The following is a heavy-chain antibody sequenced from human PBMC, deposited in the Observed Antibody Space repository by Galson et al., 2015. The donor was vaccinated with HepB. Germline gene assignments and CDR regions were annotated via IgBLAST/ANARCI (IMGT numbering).Heavy chain of an antibody. CDR2: ISGSGGSK. J-gene: IGHJ5*02. D-gene: IGHD6-13*01. V-gene: IGHV3-23*01. CDR1: GFTLSNYI. Sequence: SLRLSCAASGFTLSNYIMSWVRQAPGKGLEWISGISGSGGSKYYADSVKGRFSISRDNSKNTLSLQMNSLRAEDTAVYYCAKIQRLEAAFSNCFDPWGQGTLVTVSS. CDR3: AKIQRLEAAFSNCFDP.